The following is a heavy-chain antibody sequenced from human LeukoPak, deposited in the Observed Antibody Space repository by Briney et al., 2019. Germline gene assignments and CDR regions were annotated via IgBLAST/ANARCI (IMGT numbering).Heavy chain of an antibody. CDR2: IYYSGST. CDR3: ARLGLKRQQLVSNWFDP. Sequence: ASETLSRTCTVSGGSISSYYWSWLRQPPGKGLEWIGYIYYSGSTNDNPSLKSRVTISVDTSKNQFSLKMSSVTAADTAVYYCARLGLKRQQLVSNWFDPWGQGTLVTVPS. J-gene: IGHJ5*02. V-gene: IGHV4-59*08. CDR1: GGSISSYY. D-gene: IGHD6-13*01.